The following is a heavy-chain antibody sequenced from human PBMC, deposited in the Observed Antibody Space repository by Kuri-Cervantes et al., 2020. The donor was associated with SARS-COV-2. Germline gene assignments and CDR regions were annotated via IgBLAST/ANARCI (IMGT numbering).Heavy chain of an antibody. Sequence: GSLRLSCAVYGGSFSGYYWSWIRQPPGKGLEWIGEINHSGSTNYNPSPKSRVTISVDTAKNQFSLKLSSGTAADTAVYYCARGDYDFWGLYYYGMDVWGQGITVTVSS. CDR1: GGSFSGYY. D-gene: IGHD3-3*01. V-gene: IGHV4-34*01. CDR2: INHSGST. J-gene: IGHJ6*02. CDR3: ARGDYDFWGLYYYGMDV.